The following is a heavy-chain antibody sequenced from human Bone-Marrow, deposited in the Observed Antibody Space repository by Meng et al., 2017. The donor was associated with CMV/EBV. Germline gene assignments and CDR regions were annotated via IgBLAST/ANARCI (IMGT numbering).Heavy chain of an antibody. V-gene: IGHV4-61*01. J-gene: IGHJ4*02. Sequence: GSYYWSWIRQPPGKGLEWIGYIYYSGSTNYNPSLKSRVTISVDTSKNQFSLKLSSVTAADTAVYYCARELGSYDFWSGYYSAYYFDYWGQGTLVTVSS. CDR3: ARELGSYDFWSGYYSAYYFDY. CDR1: GSYY. CDR2: IYYSGST. D-gene: IGHD3-3*01.